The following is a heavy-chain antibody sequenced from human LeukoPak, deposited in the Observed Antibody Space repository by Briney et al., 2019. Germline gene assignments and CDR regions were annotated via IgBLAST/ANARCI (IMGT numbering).Heavy chain of an antibody. CDR3: ATRSSGWYEEFQH. CDR1: GGTFSNYA. CDR2: IIPIFGTA. D-gene: IGHD6-19*01. J-gene: IGHJ1*01. Sequence: ASVTVSFMASGGTFSNYAISWVRQAPGQGLEWMGGIIPIFGTANYAQKFQGRVTMTEDTSTDTAYMELSSLRSEDTAVYYCATRSSGWYEEFQHWGEGSLVTVSS. V-gene: IGHV1-69*06.